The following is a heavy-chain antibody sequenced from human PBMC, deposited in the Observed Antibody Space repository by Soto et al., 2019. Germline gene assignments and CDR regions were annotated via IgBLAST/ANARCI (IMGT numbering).Heavy chain of an antibody. CDR1: GGSFSGYY. D-gene: IGHD2-15*01. J-gene: IGHJ4*02. Sequence: SETLSLTCAVYGGSFSGYYWSWIRQPPGKGLEWIGEINHSGSTNYNPSLKSRVTISVDTSKNQFSLKLSSVTAADTAVYYCAREDRHSGGSCYMPYWGQGTLVTVSS. CDR3: AREDRHSGGSCYMPY. CDR2: INHSGST. V-gene: IGHV4-34*01.